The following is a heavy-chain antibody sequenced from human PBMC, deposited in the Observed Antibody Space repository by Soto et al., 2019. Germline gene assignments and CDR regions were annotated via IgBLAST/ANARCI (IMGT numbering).Heavy chain of an antibody. D-gene: IGHD3-16*01. V-gene: IGHV1-2*02. Sequence: ASVKVSCKASGYNFSDYYIHWVRQAPGQGLEWLGWVSPKSGGTNYAQKFKGRVTMTRDTSSNTVYMDLSGLKSDDTAVFYCARVIWGGRNLNWVVPSGQGTLVTVSS. J-gene: IGHJ5*02. CDR3: ARVIWGGRNLNWVVP. CDR1: GYNFSDYY. CDR2: VSPKSGGT.